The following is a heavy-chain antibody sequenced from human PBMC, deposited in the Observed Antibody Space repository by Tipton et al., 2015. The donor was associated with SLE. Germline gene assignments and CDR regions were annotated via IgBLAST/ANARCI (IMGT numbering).Heavy chain of an antibody. CDR2: INHSGST. Sequence: TLSLTCALYGGSFSGYYWNWIRQPPGKGLEWIGEINHSGSTNYNPSLKSRVTMSVDTSKNQFSLKLSSVTAADTAVYFCVRLIGQLRPSGDWGQGTLVTVSS. J-gene: IGHJ4*02. D-gene: IGHD2-21*01. V-gene: IGHV4-34*01. CDR3: VRLIGQLRPSGD. CDR1: GGSFSGYY.